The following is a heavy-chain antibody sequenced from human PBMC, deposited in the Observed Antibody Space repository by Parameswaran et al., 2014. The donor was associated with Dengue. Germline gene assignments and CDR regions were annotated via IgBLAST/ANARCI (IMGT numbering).Heavy chain of an antibody. CDR3: AREEVGGPSFDY. CDR2: IDRDGSER. Sequence: WIRQPPGKGLEWVATIDRDGSERYYVESVKGRFTISRDRAKNSLDLQMNSLRAEDTAVYYCAREEVGGPSFDYWGQGTLVTVSS. D-gene: IGHD1-26*01. J-gene: IGHJ4*02. V-gene: IGHV3-7*01.